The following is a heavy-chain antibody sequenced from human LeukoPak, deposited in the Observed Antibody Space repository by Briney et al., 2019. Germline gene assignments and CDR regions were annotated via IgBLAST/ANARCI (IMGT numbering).Heavy chain of an antibody. CDR3: VRDELRTTYRFSWDP. Sequence: PSETLSLTCTVSGGSIGFYFWSWIRQSAGKGLEWIGRINGNGVTNNNPSLKSRLTMSVDTSKNQFSLNLRSVTAADTSVYCCVRDELRTTYRFSWDPWGQGILVTV. V-gene: IGHV4-4*07. D-gene: IGHD3-16*02. J-gene: IGHJ5*02. CDR2: INGNGVT. CDR1: GGSIGFYF.